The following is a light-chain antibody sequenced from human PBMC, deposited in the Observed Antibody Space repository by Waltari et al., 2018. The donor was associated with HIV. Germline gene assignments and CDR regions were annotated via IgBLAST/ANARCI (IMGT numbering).Light chain of an antibody. CDR3: YSTADNNLRL. CDR1: VLAKKKQY. J-gene: IGLJ3*02. Sequence: SYELTQPSSVSVSPGQTARITCSGDVLAKKKQYVRWFQQKPGHAPVLVIYKARERPSGIPERFSCSSSGTTVTLTISGAQVEDEADYDCYSTADNNLRLFGGGTKLTVL. CDR2: KAR. V-gene: IGLV3-27*01.